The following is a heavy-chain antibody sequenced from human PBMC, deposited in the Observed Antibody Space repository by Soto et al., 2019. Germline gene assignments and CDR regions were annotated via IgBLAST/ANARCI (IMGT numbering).Heavy chain of an antibody. CDR2: LYYGGSA. Sequence: QVQLQESGPGLVKSSETLSLTCTVSGGSIRSYYWTWIRQPPGRGLEWIGHLYYGGSANYNPSLKSRVTISMDTSKNQFSLRLTSVTAADTAVYYCAGEGALATFGVVRGQGTRVTVSS. CDR1: GGSIRSYY. D-gene: IGHD3-3*01. V-gene: IGHV4-59*01. J-gene: IGHJ4*02. CDR3: AGEGALATFGVV.